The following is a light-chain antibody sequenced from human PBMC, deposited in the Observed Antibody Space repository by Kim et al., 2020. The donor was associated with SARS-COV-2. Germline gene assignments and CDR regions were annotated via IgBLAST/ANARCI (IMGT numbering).Light chain of an antibody. J-gene: IGKJ5*01. CDR2: DAS. CDR3: QQRSNWPPFT. V-gene: IGKV3-11*01. Sequence: APGERPPLSCRASQSVSSYLAWYQQKPGQAPRLLIYDASNRATGIPARFSGSGSGTDFTLTISSLEPEDFAVYYCQQRSNWPPFTFGQGTRLEIK. CDR1: QSVSSY.